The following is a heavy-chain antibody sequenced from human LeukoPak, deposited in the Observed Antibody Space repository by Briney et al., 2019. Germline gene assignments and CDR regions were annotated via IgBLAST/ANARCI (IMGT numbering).Heavy chain of an antibody. D-gene: IGHD6-6*01. CDR2: IYYSGST. CDR1: GGSISSGGYF. V-gene: IGHV4-31*03. J-gene: IGHJ4*02. CDR3: ARAPYSSSSVDY. Sequence: PSQTLSLTCTVSGGSISSGGYFWTRIRQQPGRGLEWSGYIYYSGSTYYNPSLKSRGTISVDMSKNQFSLQRSSVTAADTAVYYCARAPYSSSSVDYWGQGTLVTVSS.